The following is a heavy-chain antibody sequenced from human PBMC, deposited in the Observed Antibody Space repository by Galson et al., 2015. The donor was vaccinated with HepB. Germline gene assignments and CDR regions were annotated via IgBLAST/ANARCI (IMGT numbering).Heavy chain of an antibody. CDR1: GFSFSTSN. CDR2: ISKSSSPI. D-gene: IGHD6-19*01. V-gene: IGHV3-48*04. Sequence: SLRLSCAASGFSFSTSNMNWVRQAPGKGLEWIAYISKSSSPIVYGDSMKGRFTISRDNAKNSLYLQMKNLRPEDTAVYYCAIGLGSAWFDYWGQGVLVTVSP. CDR3: AIGLGSAWFDY. J-gene: IGHJ4*02.